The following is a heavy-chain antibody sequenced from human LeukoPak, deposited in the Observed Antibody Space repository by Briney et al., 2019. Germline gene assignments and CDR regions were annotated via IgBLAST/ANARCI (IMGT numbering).Heavy chain of an antibody. V-gene: IGHV3-74*01. J-gene: IGHJ4*02. D-gene: IGHD6-25*01. CDR3: ARRRSGHYFDY. Sequence: GGSLRLSCSASGFTFSNYWMHRVRQAPGKGLVWVSRINSDGSSTSYADSVKGRFTISRDNAKNTLYLQMNSLRAEDTAVYYCARRRSGHYFDYWGLGTLVTVSS. CDR2: INSDGSST. CDR1: GFTFSNYW.